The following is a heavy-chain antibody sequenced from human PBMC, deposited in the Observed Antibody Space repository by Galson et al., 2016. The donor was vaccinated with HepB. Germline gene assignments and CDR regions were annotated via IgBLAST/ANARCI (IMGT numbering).Heavy chain of an antibody. CDR2: INNRGFT. V-gene: IGHV4-34*01. CDR3: ARAYYSSSWYPL. J-gene: IGHJ4*02. CDR1: GVSLGGYF. Sequence: SETLSLTCAVSGVSLGGYFWTWIRQPPGKGLEWIGEINNRGFTNYNPSLKSRVTISPDTSKNQFSLNLTSVTAADTAVYYCARAYYSSSWYPLWGQGTLVTVSS. D-gene: IGHD3-10*01.